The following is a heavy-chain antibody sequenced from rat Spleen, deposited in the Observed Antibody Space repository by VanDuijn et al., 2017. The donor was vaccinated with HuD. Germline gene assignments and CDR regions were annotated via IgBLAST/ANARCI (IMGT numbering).Heavy chain of an antibody. V-gene: IGHV5S10*01. CDR1: GFTFSDYN. CDR3: TRDRIIRSTGFDY. Sequence: EVQLVESGGGLVQPGRSLKLSCAASGFTFSDYNMAWVRQAPKKGLEWVATIIYDGGSTYYRDSVKGRVTISRDNAKSTLYLQMDSLRSEDTAPYYCTRDRIIRSTGFDYWGQGVMVTVSS. CDR2: IIYDGGST. J-gene: IGHJ2*01. D-gene: IGHD4-1*01.